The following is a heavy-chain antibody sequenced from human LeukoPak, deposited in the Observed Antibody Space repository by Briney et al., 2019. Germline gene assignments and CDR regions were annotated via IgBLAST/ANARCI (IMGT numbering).Heavy chain of an antibody. CDR1: GFSVSSNY. D-gene: IGHD3-16*01. V-gene: IGHV3-53*01. J-gene: IGHJ2*01. CDR3: VKDSVGGLSWPLYWYLDL. Sequence: PGGSLRLSCAASGFSVSSNYMNWVRQAPGKGLEWVSIIYSGGTTYYADSVKGRFTISRDNSKNTLHLQMNSLRAEDTAVYYCVKDSVGGLSWPLYWYLDLWGRGTLVTVSS. CDR2: IYSGGTT.